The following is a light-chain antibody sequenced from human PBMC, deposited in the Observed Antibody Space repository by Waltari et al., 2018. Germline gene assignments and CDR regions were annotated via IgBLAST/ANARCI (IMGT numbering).Light chain of an antibody. J-gene: IGKJ3*01. CDR3: QQLNTYPLT. CDR1: PGSSSY. Sequence: TCRASPGSSSYLAWYQQKPGKAPKLLIYAASTVQSVVPSRFSGSGSGTGFTLTISSLQPEDFATYYCQQLNTYPLTVGPGTKVDIK. V-gene: IGKV1-9*01. CDR2: AAS.